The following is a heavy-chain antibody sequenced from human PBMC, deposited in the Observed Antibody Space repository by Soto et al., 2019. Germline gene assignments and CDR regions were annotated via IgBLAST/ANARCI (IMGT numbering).Heavy chain of an antibody. D-gene: IGHD6-13*01. J-gene: IGHJ5*02. CDR3: AHNPSYSTNWYIRDIRFDH. CDR1: GFSLTTSGVG. V-gene: IGHV2-5*02. CDR2: IYGDDDK. Sequence: QITLNASGPALVTPTQTLTLTCTFSGFSLTTSGVGVHWLRQPPGNALEWLAVIYGDDDKRFNPSLGTRITIIKYTAKTQVVLTMINMDPLATATYYCAHNPSYSTNWYIRDIRFDHWCQGTLVTVS.